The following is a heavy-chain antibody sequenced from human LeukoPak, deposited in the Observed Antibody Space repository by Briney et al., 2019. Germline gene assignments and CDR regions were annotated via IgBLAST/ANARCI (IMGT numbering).Heavy chain of an antibody. CDR3: AKGTSSWHEFDY. CDR2: ITWDSDST. CDR1: GSTFDDYA. D-gene: IGHD6-13*01. J-gene: IGHJ4*02. V-gene: IGHV3-43D*03. Sequence: GGSLRLSCAASGSTFDDYAMHWVRQAPGKGLEWVSLITWDSDSTYYADSVKGRFTISRDNSKNSLYLQMNSLRPEDTALYYCAKGTSSWHEFDYWGQGALVTVS.